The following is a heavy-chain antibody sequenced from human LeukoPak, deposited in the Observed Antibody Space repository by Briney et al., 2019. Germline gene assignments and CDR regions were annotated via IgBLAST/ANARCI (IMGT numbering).Heavy chain of an antibody. V-gene: IGHV3-33*01. CDR3: AREWGRIAVAGGPGY. CDR1: GFIFSNYG. CDR2: IWYDGRTK. D-gene: IGHD6-19*01. J-gene: IGHJ4*02. Sequence: GGSLRLSCEVSGFIFSNYGMHWVRQAPGKGLEWVALIWYDGRTKFHADSVKGRFTISRDNSANTLYLQMSSLRVEDTAVYYCAREWGRIAVAGGPGYWGQGALVTVSS.